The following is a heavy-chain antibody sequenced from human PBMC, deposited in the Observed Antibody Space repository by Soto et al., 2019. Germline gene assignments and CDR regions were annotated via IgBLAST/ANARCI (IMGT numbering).Heavy chain of an antibody. Sequence: PSETLSLTCTVSGGSISSGGYYWSWIRQHPGKGLECIGYIYYSGSTYYNPSLKSRVTISVDTSKNQFSLKLSSVTAADTAVYYCARQVVVAPAAYFDPWGKGTTGTVSS. CDR1: GGSISSGGYY. J-gene: IGHJ5*02. CDR3: ARQVVVAPAAYFDP. D-gene: IGHD2-2*01. CDR2: IYYSGST. V-gene: IGHV4-31*03.